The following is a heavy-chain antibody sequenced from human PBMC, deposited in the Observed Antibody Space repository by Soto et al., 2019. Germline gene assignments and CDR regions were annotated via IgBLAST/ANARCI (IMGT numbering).Heavy chain of an antibody. Sequence: QVLMVQSGAEVKKPGSSVKVSCRAGRGSFSASGFSWVRQAPGQGLEWVGGFIPIFGTANYAQKFQDRVTVTADESTNTVYMELSSLRSEDTAVYYCVRSGYSYGPNMDWGQGTLVTVSS. CDR3: VRSGYSYGPNMD. J-gene: IGHJ4*02. CDR2: FIPIFGTA. D-gene: IGHD5-18*01. CDR1: RGSFSASG. V-gene: IGHV1-69*01.